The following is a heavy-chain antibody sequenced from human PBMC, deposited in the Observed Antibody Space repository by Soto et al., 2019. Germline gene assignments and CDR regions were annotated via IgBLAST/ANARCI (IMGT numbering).Heavy chain of an antibody. Sequence: EVQLLESGGGLVQPGGSLRLSCAASGFTFSSYAMSWVRQAPGKGLEWVSAISGSGGSTYYADSVKGRFTISRDNSKNTLYLQMNSLRAEDTAVYYCAKASSIFLGDYGDYFSWPRTPYYFDYWGQGTLVTVSS. CDR3: AKASSIFLGDYGDYFSWPRTPYYFDY. CDR1: GFTFSSYA. CDR2: ISGSGGST. D-gene: IGHD4-17*01. J-gene: IGHJ4*02. V-gene: IGHV3-23*01.